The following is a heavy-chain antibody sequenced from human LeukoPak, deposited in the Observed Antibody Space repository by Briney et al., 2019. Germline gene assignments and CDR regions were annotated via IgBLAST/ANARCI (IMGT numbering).Heavy chain of an antibody. D-gene: IGHD6-19*01. V-gene: IGHV4-59*08. Sequence: PSETLSLTCTVSGGSISNYYWNWLRQPPRKALEWVGFIYYSGSTNYNPSLKSRVTISVDTSKNQFSLKMSSVTAADTAVYYCARNRAVADNNYGMDVWGQGTTVTVSS. CDR3: ARNRAVADNNYGMDV. CDR1: GGSISNYY. CDR2: IYYSGST. J-gene: IGHJ6*02.